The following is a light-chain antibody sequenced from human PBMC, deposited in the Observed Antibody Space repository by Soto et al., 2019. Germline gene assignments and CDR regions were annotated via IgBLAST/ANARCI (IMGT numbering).Light chain of an antibody. CDR1: QSISEY. Sequence: DIQMTQSPSSLSASLGDTVTFTWRASQSISEYLNWYQQKTGKAPRLLIYAASNLDNGVPSRFSGSGYGTTFNLTIRSLQTEDFAVYYCQQYNNWRKTFGQGTKVDIK. CDR2: AAS. CDR3: QQYNNWRKT. V-gene: IGKV1-39*01. J-gene: IGKJ1*01.